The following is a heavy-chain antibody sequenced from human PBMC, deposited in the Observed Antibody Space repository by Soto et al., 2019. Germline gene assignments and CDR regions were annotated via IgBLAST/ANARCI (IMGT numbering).Heavy chain of an antibody. Sequence: QVQLVQSGAEVKKPGASVKVSCKASGYTFTGYYMHWVRQAPGQGLEWMGWINPNSGGTNYAQKLQRWVTMTRDTSISTAYMELSRLRSADTAVDYYARSEDYDFGSGSDALYYGMDVWCQGTTVTVSS. CDR2: INPNSGGT. V-gene: IGHV1-2*04. D-gene: IGHD3-3*01. CDR3: ARSEDYDFGSGSDALYYGMDV. J-gene: IGHJ6*02. CDR1: GYTFTGYY.